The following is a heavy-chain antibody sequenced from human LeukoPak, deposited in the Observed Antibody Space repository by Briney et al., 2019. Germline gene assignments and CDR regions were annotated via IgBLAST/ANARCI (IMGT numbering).Heavy chain of an antibody. D-gene: IGHD6-13*01. J-gene: IGHJ4*02. Sequence: GGSLRLSCAASGFTFSNAWMSWVRQAPGKGLEWVGRIKSKADGGTTDFAAPVKGRFTISRDDSKNTLFLQMNSLKTEDTAVYYCTTIAAAGQLDYWGQGTLVTVSS. CDR2: IKSKADGGTT. V-gene: IGHV3-15*01. CDR3: TTIAAAGQLDY. CDR1: GFTFSNAW.